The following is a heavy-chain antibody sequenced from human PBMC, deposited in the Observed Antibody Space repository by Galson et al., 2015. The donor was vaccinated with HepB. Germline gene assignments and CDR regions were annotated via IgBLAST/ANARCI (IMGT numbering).Heavy chain of an antibody. Sequence: SVKVSCKVSGYTLTELSMHWVRQAPGKGLEWMGGFDPEDGETIYAQKFQGRVTMTTDTSTSTAYMELRSLRSDDTAVYYCARSSGSYIDYFDYWGQGTLVTVSS. CDR2: FDPEDGET. CDR3: ARSSGSYIDYFDY. D-gene: IGHD1-26*01. CDR1: GYTLTELS. J-gene: IGHJ4*02. V-gene: IGHV1-24*01.